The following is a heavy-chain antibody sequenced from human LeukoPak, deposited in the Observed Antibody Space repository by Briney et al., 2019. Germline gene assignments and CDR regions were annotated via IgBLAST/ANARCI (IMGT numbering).Heavy chain of an antibody. CDR3: AKKGSGWFFDY. V-gene: IGHV3-33*06. CDR2: IWYDGSNK. Sequence: GRSLRLSCAASGFTFSSYGLHWVRQAPGKGLEWVAVIWYDGSNKYYADSVKGRLTISRDNTKNTLYLQMNSLRAEDTAVYYCAKKGSGWFFDYWGQGTLVTVSS. J-gene: IGHJ4*02. CDR1: GFTFSSYG. D-gene: IGHD6-19*01.